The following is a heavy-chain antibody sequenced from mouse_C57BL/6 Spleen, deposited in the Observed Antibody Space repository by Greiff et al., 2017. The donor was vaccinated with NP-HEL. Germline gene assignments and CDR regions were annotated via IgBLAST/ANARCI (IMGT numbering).Heavy chain of an antibody. J-gene: IGHJ2*01. CDR2: ISYDGSN. CDR1: GYSITSGYY. V-gene: IGHV3-6*01. Sequence: EVQLKESGPGLVKPSQSLSLTCSVTGYSITSGYYWNWIRQFPGNKLEWMGYISYDGSNNYNPSLKNRISITRDTSKNQFFLKLNSVTTEDTATYYCGRNFDYWGQGTTLTVSS. CDR3: GRNFDY.